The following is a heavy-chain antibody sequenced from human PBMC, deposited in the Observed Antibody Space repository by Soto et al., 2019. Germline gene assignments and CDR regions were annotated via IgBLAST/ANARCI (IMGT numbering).Heavy chain of an antibody. J-gene: IGHJ5*02. V-gene: IGHV4-59*01. CDR1: GGSISSYY. D-gene: IGHD5-18*01. CDR3: ARVGYRYGYPDXFDP. Sequence: PSETLSLTCTVSGGSISSYYWSWIRQPPGKGLEWIGYIYYSGSTNYNPSLKSRVTISVDTSKNQFSLKLSSVTAADTAVYYCARVGYRYGYPDXFDPSGQRTLVTVSS. CDR2: IYYSGST.